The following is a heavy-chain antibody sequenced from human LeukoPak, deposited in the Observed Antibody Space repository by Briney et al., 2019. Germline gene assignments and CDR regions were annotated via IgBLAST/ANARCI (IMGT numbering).Heavy chain of an antibody. CDR1: GFTFTDYL. CDR3: AKVGPEYYYYMDV. CDR2: IKADGSEK. D-gene: IGHD1-14*01. V-gene: IGHV3-7*01. J-gene: IGHJ6*03. Sequence: GGSLRLSCAASGFTFTDYLMTWVRQAPGKGLEWVADIKADGSEKYYVDSVKGRFTILRANAKNSLYLQMNSLRAEDTAVYYCAKVGPEYYYYMDVWGKGTTVTVSS.